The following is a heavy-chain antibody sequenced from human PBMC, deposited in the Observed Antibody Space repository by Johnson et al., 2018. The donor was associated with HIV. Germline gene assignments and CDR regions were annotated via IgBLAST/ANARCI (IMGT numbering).Heavy chain of an antibody. CDR1: GFTFSSNW. CDR3: AQGYYDILTGYYDAFDI. Sequence: MQLVESGGNLVQPGGSLRLSCAVSGFTFSSNWMSWVRQAPGKGLEWVANIKQDGSEKYYVDSVKGRFTVSRDNSKNTLYLQMNSLRAEDTAVYYCAQGYYDILTGYYDAFDIWGQGTMVTVSS. CDR2: IKQDGSEK. J-gene: IGHJ3*02. V-gene: IGHV3-7*01. D-gene: IGHD3-9*01.